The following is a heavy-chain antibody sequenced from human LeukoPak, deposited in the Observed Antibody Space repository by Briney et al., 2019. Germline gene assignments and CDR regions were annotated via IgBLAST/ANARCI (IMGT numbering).Heavy chain of an antibody. CDR2: ISGSGGST. D-gene: IGHD5-12*01. J-gene: IGHJ5*02. CDR1: GFAFSSYA. CDR3: AKDADSGGDYDSLFDP. V-gene: IGHV3-23*01. Sequence: GGSLRLSCAASGFAFSSYAMSWVRQAPGKGLEWVSAISGSGGSTYYADSVKGRFTISRDNSKNTLYLQMNSLRAEDTAVYYCAKDADSGGDYDSLFDPWGQGTLVTVSS.